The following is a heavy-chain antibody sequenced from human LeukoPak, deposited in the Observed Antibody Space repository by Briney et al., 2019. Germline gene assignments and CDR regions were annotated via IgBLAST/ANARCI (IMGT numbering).Heavy chain of an antibody. Sequence: PSGTLSLTCTVSGVSTSSYYWSCILHPPGKRLLRIGCIYFSGGTNYNTALKSRVTISVDTSKNQYSLKLSSVTAADTAVYYCARERPEPYSSSWYGGGPYYYYYYMDVWGKGTTVTVSS. V-gene: IGHV4-59*01. CDR2: IYFSGGT. CDR1: GVSTSSYY. CDR3: ARERPEPYSSSWYGGGPYYYYYYMDV. D-gene: IGHD6-13*01. J-gene: IGHJ6*03.